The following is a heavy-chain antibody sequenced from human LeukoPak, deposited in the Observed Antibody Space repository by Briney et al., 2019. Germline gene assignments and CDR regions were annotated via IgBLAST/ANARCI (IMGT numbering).Heavy chain of an antibody. V-gene: IGHV4-59*01. J-gene: IGHJ2*01. Sequence: PSETLSLTCTVSGDSISSYYWSWIRQPPGKGPEWIGYIYYSGSTSNNPSLQSRVTISIDTSKNQISLKLSSVTAADTAVYYCARPLGNGYSYWYFDLWGRGTLVTVSS. CDR1: GDSISSYY. D-gene: IGHD3-22*01. CDR2: IYYSGST. CDR3: ARPLGNGYSYWYFDL.